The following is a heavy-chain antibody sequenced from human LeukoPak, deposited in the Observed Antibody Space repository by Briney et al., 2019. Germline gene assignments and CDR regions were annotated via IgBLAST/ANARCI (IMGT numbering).Heavy chain of an antibody. CDR1: GFAFSDYY. J-gene: IGHJ3*01. Sequence: KPGGSLRLSCAASGFAFSDYYMSWIRQAPGKGLEWVSYISRSGDYTNYADSVRGRFTISRDNAKNSLYLQMNSLRAEDTAVYYCARETKPSSRLFGDFWGQGTMVTVSS. CDR2: ISRSGDYT. V-gene: IGHV3-11*06. CDR3: ARETKPSSRLFGDF. D-gene: IGHD3-10*01.